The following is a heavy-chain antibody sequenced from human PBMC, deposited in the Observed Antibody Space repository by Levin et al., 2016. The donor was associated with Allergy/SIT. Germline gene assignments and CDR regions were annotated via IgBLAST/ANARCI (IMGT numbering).Heavy chain of an antibody. CDR2: INPNSGGT. CDR3: ARDPGYGAYYFDY. V-gene: IGHV1-2*04. D-gene: IGHD5-18*01. CDR1: GYTFTGYY. J-gene: IGHJ4*02. Sequence: ASVKVSCKASGYTFTGYYMHWVRQAPGQGLEWMGWINPNSGGTNYAQKFQGWVTMTRDTSTSTVYMELSSLRSEDTAVYYCARDPGYGAYYFDYWGQGTLVTVSS.